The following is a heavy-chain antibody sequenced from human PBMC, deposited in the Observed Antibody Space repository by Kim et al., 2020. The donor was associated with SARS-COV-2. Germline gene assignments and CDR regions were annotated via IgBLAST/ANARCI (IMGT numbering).Heavy chain of an antibody. CDR1: GFTFSSYE. V-gene: IGHV3-48*03. Sequence: LSLTCAASGFTFSSYEMNWVRQAPGKGLEWVSYISSSGNTIYYADSVKGRFTISRDNAKNSLYLQMSSLRAEDTAVYYCARDYALAALVTVLRYGMD. CDR2: ISSSGNTI. CDR3: ARDYALAALVTVLRYGMD. D-gene: IGHD6-13*01. J-gene: IGHJ6*01.